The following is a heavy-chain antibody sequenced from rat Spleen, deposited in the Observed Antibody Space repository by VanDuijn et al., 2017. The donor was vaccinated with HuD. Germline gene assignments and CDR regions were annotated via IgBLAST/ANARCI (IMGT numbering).Heavy chain of an antibody. CDR3: VREKSGVDF. CDR1: GFNFNDYW. CDR2: INKDSRII. J-gene: IGHJ2*01. Sequence: EVKLVESGGGLVQPGRSLKLSCAASGFNFNDYWMGWVRQAPGKGLEWIGEINKDSRIIKYTPSLKDKFTISRDNAQNTLYLQMHKLGSEDTAIYYCVREKSGVDFWGQGVMVTVSS. D-gene: IGHD4-3*01. V-gene: IGHV4-2*01.